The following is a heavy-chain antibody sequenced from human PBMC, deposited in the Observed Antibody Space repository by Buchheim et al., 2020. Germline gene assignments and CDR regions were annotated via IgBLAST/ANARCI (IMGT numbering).Heavy chain of an antibody. CDR1: GFTFSSYG. CDR3: ARGSFGTTRPGDIGY. D-gene: IGHD1-7*01. Sequence: QVQLVESGGGVVQPGRSLRLSCAASGFTFSSYGMHWVRQAPGKGLEWVAVIWYDGSNKYYADSVKGRFTISRDNSKNTMSLQMNSLRAEDTAVYYCARGSFGTTRPGDIGYWGQGTL. J-gene: IGHJ4*02. CDR2: IWYDGSNK. V-gene: IGHV3-33*01.